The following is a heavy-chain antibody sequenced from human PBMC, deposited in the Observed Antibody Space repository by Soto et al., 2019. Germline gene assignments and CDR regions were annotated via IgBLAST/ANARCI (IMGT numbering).Heavy chain of an antibody. Sequence: QVQLVQSGAEVKKPGSSVKVSCKASGGTFSSYAISWVRQAPGQGLEWMGGIIPIFGTASYAQKFQGRVTITADESTCTASMELISLRSEDSVVYYCASWPMPYDFWIGYYTAQNYYYGMDVWGQGATVTVSS. CDR1: GGTFSSYA. J-gene: IGHJ6*02. CDR2: IIPIFGTA. V-gene: IGHV1-69*01. CDR3: ASWPMPYDFWIGYYTAQNYYYGMDV. D-gene: IGHD3-3*01.